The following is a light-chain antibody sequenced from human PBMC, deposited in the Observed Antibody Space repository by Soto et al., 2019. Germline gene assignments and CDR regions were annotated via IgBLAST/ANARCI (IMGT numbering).Light chain of an antibody. CDR1: QSVSSDS. J-gene: IGKJ1*01. Sequence: EIVLTQSPGTLSLSPGERATLSCRASQSVSSDSLAWYQQKPGQAPRLLIYGASIRATGIPDRFSGSGSGTDFTLTIRRLEPEDFAMYFCHQYGSSPRTFGQGTKVEIK. V-gene: IGKV3-20*01. CDR2: GAS. CDR3: HQYGSSPRT.